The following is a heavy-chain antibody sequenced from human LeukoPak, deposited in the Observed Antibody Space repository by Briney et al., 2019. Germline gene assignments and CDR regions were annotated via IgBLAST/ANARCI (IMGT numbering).Heavy chain of an antibody. Sequence: GGSLRLSCAASGFSFSNYGMHWVRQAPGKGLVWVSRINSDGSDTAYADSVKGRFTISRDNAKNTVYLQMNSLRAEDTAVYYCARDLGGPDYWGQGARVTVSS. CDR2: INSDGSDT. CDR1: GFSFSNYG. CDR3: ARDLGGPDY. J-gene: IGHJ4*02. D-gene: IGHD3-16*01. V-gene: IGHV3-74*01.